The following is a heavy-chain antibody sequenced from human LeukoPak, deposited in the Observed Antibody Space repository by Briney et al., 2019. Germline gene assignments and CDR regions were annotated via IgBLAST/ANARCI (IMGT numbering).Heavy chain of an antibody. V-gene: IGHV4-30-4*01. CDR3: ARERGGVWFGELSPFDY. CDR2: IYYSGST. J-gene: IGHJ4*02. Sequence: SQTLSLTCTVSGGSISSGGYYWSWIRQPPGKGLEWIGYIYYSGSTYYNPSLKSRVTISVDTSKNQFSLKLSSVTAADTVVYYCARERGGVWFGELSPFDYWGQGTLVTVSS. CDR1: GGSISSGGYY. D-gene: IGHD3-10*01.